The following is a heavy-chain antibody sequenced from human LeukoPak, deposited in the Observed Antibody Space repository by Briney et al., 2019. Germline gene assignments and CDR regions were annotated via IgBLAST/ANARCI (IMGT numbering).Heavy chain of an antibody. D-gene: IGHD2-21*01. CDR3: AKAPVTSCRGAYCYPFDY. J-gene: IGHJ4*02. V-gene: IGHV3-23*01. CDR1: GFTFSSYG. CDR2: ISSTDAGT. Sequence: GGSLRLSCAASGFTFSSYGMSWVRQAPGKGLEGVSAISSTDAGTYHADSVRGRFTISRDSSKNTLYLQMNSLRAEDAAVYYCAKAPVTSCRGAYCYPFDYWGQGTLVTVSS.